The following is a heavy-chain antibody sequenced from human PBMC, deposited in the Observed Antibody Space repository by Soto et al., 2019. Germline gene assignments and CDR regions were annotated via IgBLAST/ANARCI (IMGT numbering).Heavy chain of an antibody. CDR3: AKGSFGFDY. J-gene: IGHJ4*02. V-gene: IGHV3-23*01. D-gene: IGHD3-10*01. CDR1: GVTFTSYA. Sequence: EVQLLESGGGLVQPGGSLGLSCAASGVTFTSYAMTWVRQVPGEGLQWVSSISKSGDSTYYADSVKGRFTTSRDNSKNTLYLQMNSLRAEDTAIYYCAKGSFGFDYWGQGTLVTVSS. CDR2: ISKSGDST.